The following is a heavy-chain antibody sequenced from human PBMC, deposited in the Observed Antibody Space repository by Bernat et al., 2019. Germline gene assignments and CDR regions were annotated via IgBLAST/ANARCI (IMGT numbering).Heavy chain of an antibody. D-gene: IGHD1-7*01. Sequence: QVHLVQSGPEMKKPGASVKVSCKASGYIFVTYLISWVRQAPGQGLEWMGWISTYQGNTRFAQKFQGRVTLTTDSSTSTDYMELRNLRPNDTAVYYCARGSNVNWNCHHWGQGTLVTVSS. J-gene: IGHJ4*02. CDR3: ARGSNVNWNCHH. V-gene: IGHV1-18*01. CDR1: GYIFVTYL. CDR2: ISTYQGNT.